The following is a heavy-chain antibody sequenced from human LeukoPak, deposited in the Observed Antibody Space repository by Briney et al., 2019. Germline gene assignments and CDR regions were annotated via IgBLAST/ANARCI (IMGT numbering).Heavy chain of an antibody. V-gene: IGHV1-18*01. CDR2: ISPYDGNT. D-gene: IGHD1-20*01. CDR3: VRVWPPNAVDRGMTYSDFTALDV. CDR1: NYTFASYG. Sequence: ASVKVSCKASNYTFASYGLSWVRQAPGQGLHWVGWISPYDGNTNYEQRFQARVTMSIDKSTRTVYMELRRLRLDDTAVYYCVRVWPPNAVDRGMTYSDFTALDVWGQGTTVIVSS. J-gene: IGHJ3*01.